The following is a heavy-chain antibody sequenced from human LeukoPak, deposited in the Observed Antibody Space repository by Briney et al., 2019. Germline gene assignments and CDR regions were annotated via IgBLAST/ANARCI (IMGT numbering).Heavy chain of an antibody. CDR2: ISSLSRTI. D-gene: IGHD3-16*01. V-gene: IGHV3-48*01. J-gene: IGHJ4*02. CDR1: GFTFSSYS. Sequence: GGSLRLSCAASGFTFSSYSMNWVRQAPGKGLEWVSYISSLSRTINYADSVKGRFIISRDNAKNSMFLQMNSLKAEDTAVYYCVRDQGGAVSYWGQGTLVTASS. CDR3: VRDQGGAVSY.